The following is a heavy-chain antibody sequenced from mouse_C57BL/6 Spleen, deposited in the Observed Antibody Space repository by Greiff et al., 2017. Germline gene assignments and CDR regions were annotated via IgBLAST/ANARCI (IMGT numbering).Heavy chain of an antibody. CDR3: ATLDGYYSAWFAY. D-gene: IGHD2-3*01. V-gene: IGHV1-74*01. J-gene: IGHJ3*01. CDR2: IHPSDSDT. Sequence: QVQLQQPGAELVKPGASVKVSCKASGYTFTSYWMHWVKQRPGQGLEWIGRIHPSDSDTNYNQKFKGKATLTVDKSSSTAYMQLSSLTSADSAVDYCATLDGYYSAWFAYWGQGTLVTVSA. CDR1: GYTFTSYW.